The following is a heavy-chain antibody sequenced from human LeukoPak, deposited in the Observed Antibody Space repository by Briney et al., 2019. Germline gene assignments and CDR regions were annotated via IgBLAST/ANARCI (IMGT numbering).Heavy chain of an antibody. CDR3: AREPYGSGTFDY. CDR2: IYYSGST. Sequence: PSETLSLTRTVSGGSISSYYWSWIRHPPGKGLEWIGYIYYSGSTNYNPSLKSRVTISVDTSKNQFSLKLSSVTAADTAEYYCAREPYGSGTFDYWGQGTLVTVSA. J-gene: IGHJ4*02. V-gene: IGHV4-59*01. CDR1: GGSISSYY. D-gene: IGHD3-10*01.